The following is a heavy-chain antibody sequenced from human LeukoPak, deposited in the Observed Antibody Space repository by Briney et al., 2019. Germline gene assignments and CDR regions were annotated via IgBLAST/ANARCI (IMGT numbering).Heavy chain of an antibody. J-gene: IGHJ6*02. V-gene: IGHV1-58*01. CDR2: IVVGSDST. Sequence: SVTVSCKASGFTFINSAFQWVRQARGQRLEWIGWIVVGSDSTKYAQKFQERVSITRDMSTSTAYMELSSLRSEDTAVYYCTAEVYRGHVYSYYYGMDVWGQGTTVTVFS. D-gene: IGHD5-12*01. CDR1: GFTFINSA. CDR3: TAEVYRGHVYSYYYGMDV.